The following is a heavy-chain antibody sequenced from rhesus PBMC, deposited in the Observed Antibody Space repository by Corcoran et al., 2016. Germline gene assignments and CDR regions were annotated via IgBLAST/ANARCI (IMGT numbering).Heavy chain of an antibody. D-gene: IGHD1-20*01. J-gene: IGHJ4*01. CDR3: AREVPGSLVEQFDY. Sequence: QVQLQESGPGLVKPSETLSLTCAVSGGSISSSNWWCWIRQPPGKGLEWIGNIGGSSGSTYYNPSLKSRVTISKDTSKNQFSLRLTSVTAADTAVYFCAREVPGSLVEQFDYWGQGVLVTVSS. CDR2: IGGSSGST. V-gene: IGHV4S19*01. CDR1: GGSISSSNW.